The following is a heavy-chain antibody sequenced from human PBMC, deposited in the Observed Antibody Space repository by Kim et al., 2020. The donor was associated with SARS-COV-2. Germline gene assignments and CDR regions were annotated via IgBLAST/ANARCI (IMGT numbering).Heavy chain of an antibody. D-gene: IGHD3-3*01. J-gene: IGHJ6*02. CDR3: AGPPRNFWSGYADYYYGMDV. V-gene: IGHV1-69*13. Sequence: SVKVSCKASGGTFSSYAISWVRQAPGQGLEWMGGIIPIFGTANYAQKFQGRVTITADESTSTAYMELSSLRSEDTAVYYCAGPPRNFWSGYADYYYGMDVWGQGTTVTVSS. CDR2: IIPIFGTA. CDR1: GGTFSSYA.